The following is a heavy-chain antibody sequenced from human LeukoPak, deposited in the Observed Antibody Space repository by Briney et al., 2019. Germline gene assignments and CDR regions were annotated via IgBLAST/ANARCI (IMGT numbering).Heavy chain of an antibody. CDR3: ARDPYSGNYGNYYYYYMDV. Sequence: PGGSLRLSCAASGFTFSSYGMHWVRQAPGKGLEWISSITSSSSYIYYADSVKGRFTISRDNAKNSLFLQMNNLSPDDTAVYFCARDPYSGNYGNYYYYYMDVWGKGTTVTISS. V-gene: IGHV3-21*06. CDR2: ITSSSSYI. CDR1: GFTFSSYG. J-gene: IGHJ6*03. D-gene: IGHD1-26*01.